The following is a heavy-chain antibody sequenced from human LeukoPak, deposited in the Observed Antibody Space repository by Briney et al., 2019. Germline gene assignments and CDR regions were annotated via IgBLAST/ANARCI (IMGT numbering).Heavy chain of an antibody. CDR2: IEGTGLTT. V-gene: IGHV3-11*04. CDR3: ARGGYGSGSFARV. D-gene: IGHD3-10*01. J-gene: IGHJ6*04. Sequence: GGSLRLSCAASGFIFSDYYMAWIRQAPGKGLEWISTIEGTGLTTYYADSVKGRFTISRDNAKNSLYLQMNSLRAEDTAVYYCARGGYGSGSFARVWGKGTTVTISS. CDR1: GFIFSDYY.